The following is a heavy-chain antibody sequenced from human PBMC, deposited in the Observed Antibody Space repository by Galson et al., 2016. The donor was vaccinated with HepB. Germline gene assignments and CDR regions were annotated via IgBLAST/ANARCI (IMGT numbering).Heavy chain of an antibody. Sequence: SLRLSCAASGFIVSSNYMHWVRQAPGKGLEGVSIIYSSGFTDYADPVKGRFTISRDKSKNALYLQMNSLRAEDTAVYYCARDRISGYETTLDYWGQGALVTVSS. CDR3: ARDRISGYETTLDY. J-gene: IGHJ4*02. CDR2: IYSSGFT. D-gene: IGHD5-12*01. CDR1: GFIVSSNY. V-gene: IGHV3-53*01.